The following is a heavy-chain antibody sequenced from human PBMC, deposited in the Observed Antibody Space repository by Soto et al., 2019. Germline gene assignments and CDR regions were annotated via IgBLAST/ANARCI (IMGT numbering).Heavy chain of an antibody. CDR3: AKDSYYCSGGSCYYYYYYMDV. D-gene: IGHD2-15*01. J-gene: IGHJ6*03. Sequence: PGGSLRLSCAASGFTFSSYAMSWVRQAPGKGLEWVSAISGSGGSTYYADSVKGRFTISRDNSKNTLYLQMNSLRAEDTAVYYCAKDSYYCSGGSCYYYYYYMDVWGKGTTVTVSS. CDR1: GFTFSSYA. CDR2: ISGSGGST. V-gene: IGHV3-23*01.